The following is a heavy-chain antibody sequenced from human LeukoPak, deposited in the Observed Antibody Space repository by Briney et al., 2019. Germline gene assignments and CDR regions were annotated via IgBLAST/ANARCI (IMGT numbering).Heavy chain of an antibody. CDR3: AGDGYNSRRFFDY. J-gene: IGHJ4*02. Sequence: ASVKVSCKASGYTFTGYYMHWVRQAPGQGLEWMGWINPNSGGTNYAQKFQGRVTMTSDTSINTAYMELSRLISDDTAVYYCAGDGYNSRRFFDYWGQGTLVTVSS. D-gene: IGHD5-24*01. CDR2: INPNSGGT. CDR1: GYTFTGYY. V-gene: IGHV1-2*02.